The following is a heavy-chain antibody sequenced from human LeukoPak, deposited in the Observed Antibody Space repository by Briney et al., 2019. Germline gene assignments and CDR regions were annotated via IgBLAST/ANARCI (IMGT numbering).Heavy chain of an antibody. D-gene: IGHD5-18*01. V-gene: IGHV3-23*01. CDR2: ISGSGGST. J-gene: IGHJ6*02. CDR1: GFTFSSYA. Sequence: GGSLRLSCAASGFTFSSYAMSWVRQAPGKGLEWVSAISGSGGSTYYADSVKGRFTISRDNSKNTLYLQMNSLRAEDTAVYYCAKDVRVVRGYSYGYGSHYYGMDVWGQGTTVTVSS. CDR3: AKDVRVVRGYSYGYGSHYYGMDV.